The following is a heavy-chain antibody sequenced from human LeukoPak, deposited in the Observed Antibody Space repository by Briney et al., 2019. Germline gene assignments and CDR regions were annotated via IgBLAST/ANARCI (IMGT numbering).Heavy chain of an antibody. CDR2: IYYSGST. CDR1: GGSISSYY. CDR3: ARYDSGSYLFDY. D-gene: IGHD1-26*01. J-gene: IGHJ4*02. Sequence: SETLSLTCTVSGGSISSYYWSWIRQPPGKGLEWIGYIYYSGSTIYNPSLQSRVTISVGTSKNQFSLKLTSVTAADTAVYYCARYDSGSYLFDYWGQGTLVTVSS. V-gene: IGHV4-59*01.